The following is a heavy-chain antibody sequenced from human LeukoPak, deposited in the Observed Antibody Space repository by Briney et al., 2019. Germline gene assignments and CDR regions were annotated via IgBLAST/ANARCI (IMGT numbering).Heavy chain of an antibody. CDR3: VTLAVAGDYYFDY. V-gene: IGHV3-72*01. Sequence: PGGSLRLSCATSGFTFSDHYMDWVRLAPGKGLEWVGRTRNKAKSYTTEYAASVKGRFTISRDDSKNSLFLQMNSLKTEDTAVYYCVTLAVAGDYYFDYWGQGTLVTVSS. J-gene: IGHJ4*02. CDR1: GFTFSDHY. D-gene: IGHD6-19*01. CDR2: TRNKAKSYTT.